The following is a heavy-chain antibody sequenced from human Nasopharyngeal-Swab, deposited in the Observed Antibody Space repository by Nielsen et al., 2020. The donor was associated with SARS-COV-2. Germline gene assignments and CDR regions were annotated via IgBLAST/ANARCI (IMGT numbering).Heavy chain of an antibody. CDR3: ARLDSRSSGDY. V-gene: IGHV4-59*01. Sequence: SETLSLTCTLSGGSISSDHWSWIRPSPGKGLEYIGYIYYSGSTNYNPSLKSRVTISIDTSKNQFSLNLRSVTAADAAVYYCARLDSRSSGDYWGQGSLVTVSS. CDR2: IYYSGST. CDR1: GGSISSDH. D-gene: IGHD6-6*01. J-gene: IGHJ4*02.